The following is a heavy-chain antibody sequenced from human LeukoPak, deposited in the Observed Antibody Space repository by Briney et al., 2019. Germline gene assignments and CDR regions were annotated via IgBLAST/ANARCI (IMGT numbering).Heavy chain of an antibody. J-gene: IGHJ4*02. CDR2: IYSGGST. Sequence: GGSLRLSCAASGFTVRSNYMSWVRQAPGKGLEWVSGIYSGGSTYYADSVKDRFTISRDNSKNTLYLQMNSLRAEDTAVYYCARSPSRVRFLEWLLYFDYWGQGTLVTVSS. CDR1: GFTVRSNY. D-gene: IGHD3-3*01. CDR3: ARSPSRVRFLEWLLYFDY. V-gene: IGHV3-66*02.